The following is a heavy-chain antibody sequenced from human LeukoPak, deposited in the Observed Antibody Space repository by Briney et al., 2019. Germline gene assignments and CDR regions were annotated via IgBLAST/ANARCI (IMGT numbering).Heavy chain of an antibody. V-gene: IGHV4-38-2*02. J-gene: IGHJ3*02. D-gene: IGHD3-22*01. CDR1: GYSISSGYY. CDR2: IYHSGST. CDR3: ARGPYYFDSSGAFDI. Sequence: SETLSLTCTVSGYSISSGYYWGWIRQPPGKGLEWIGSIYHSGSTYYNPSLKSRVTISVDTSKNQFSLKLSSVTAADTAVYYCARGPYYFDSSGAFDIWGQGTMVTVSS.